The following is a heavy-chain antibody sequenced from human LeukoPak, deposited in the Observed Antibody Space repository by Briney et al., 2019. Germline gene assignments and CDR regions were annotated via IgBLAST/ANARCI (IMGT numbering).Heavy chain of an antibody. CDR2: IYYSGST. CDR3: ARDHYSSSWYYEGRFDP. Sequence: SETLSLTCTVSGGSISSSSYYWGWIRQPPGKGLEWIGSIYYSGSTYYNPSLKSRVTISVDTSKNQFSLKLSSVTAADTAVYYCARDHYSSSWYYEGRFDPWGQGTLVTVSS. V-gene: IGHV4-39*07. J-gene: IGHJ5*02. D-gene: IGHD6-13*01. CDR1: GGSISSSSYY.